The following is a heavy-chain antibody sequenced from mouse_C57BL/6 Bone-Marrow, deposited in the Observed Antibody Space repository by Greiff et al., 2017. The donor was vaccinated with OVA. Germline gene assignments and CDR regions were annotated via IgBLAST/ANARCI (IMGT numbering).Heavy chain of an antibody. CDR1: GFTFSNYW. V-gene: IGHV6-3*01. D-gene: IGHD1-1*01. Sequence: EVQLQQSGGGLVQPGGSMKLSCVASGFTFSNYWMNWVRQSPEKGLEWVAQIRLKSDNYATHYAESVKGRFTISRDDSKSSVYLQMNNLSAEDTGIYYCTVIYYYGSSSAWFAYWGQGTLVTVSA. J-gene: IGHJ3*01. CDR2: IRLKSDNYAT. CDR3: TVIYYYGSSSAWFAY.